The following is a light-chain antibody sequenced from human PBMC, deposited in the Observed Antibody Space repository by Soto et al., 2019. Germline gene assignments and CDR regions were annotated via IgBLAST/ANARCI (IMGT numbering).Light chain of an antibody. J-gene: IGKJ2*02. CDR3: QQSYSTPPWT. CDR2: AAS. CDR1: QSISSY. Sequence: DIQMTQSPSSLSASVGDRVTITCRASQSISSYLNWYQQKPGKAPKLLIYAASSLQSGVPSRFSGSGSGTDFPLTISSLQPEDFATYYCQQSYSTPPWTFGQGTKLEIK. V-gene: IGKV1-39*01.